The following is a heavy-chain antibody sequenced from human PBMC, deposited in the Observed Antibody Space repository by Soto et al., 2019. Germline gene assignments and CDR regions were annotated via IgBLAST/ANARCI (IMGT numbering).Heavy chain of an antibody. V-gene: IGHV3-30*04. CDR1: GFTSSSYF. Sequence: QVQLVESGGGVDQPGRSLRLSCVASGFTSSSYFMHWVRQAPGKGQEWVALISYDGSNKHYADSVKGRFTIARDNSKNTLYLQMNSLRGDDTAVYSCARGDPYYGMDVWGQGTTVTVSS. CDR2: ISYDGSNK. CDR3: ARGDPYYGMDV. J-gene: IGHJ6*02.